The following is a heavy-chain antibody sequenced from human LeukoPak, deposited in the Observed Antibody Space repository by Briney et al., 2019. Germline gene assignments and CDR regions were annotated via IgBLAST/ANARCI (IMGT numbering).Heavy chain of an antibody. D-gene: IGHD3-10*01. CDR2: ISAYNGNT. CDR1: GYTFTSYG. Sequence: ASVKLSCKASGYTFTSYGISWVRQAPGQGLEWMGWISAYNGNTNYAQKLQGRVTMTTDTSTSTAYMELRSLRSDDTAVYYCARTYYYGSGSFGHFDYWGQGTLVTVSS. V-gene: IGHV1-18*01. CDR3: ARTYYYGSGSFGHFDY. J-gene: IGHJ4*02.